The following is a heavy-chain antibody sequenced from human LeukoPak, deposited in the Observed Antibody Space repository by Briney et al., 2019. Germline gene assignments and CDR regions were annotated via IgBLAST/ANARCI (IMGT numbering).Heavy chain of an antibody. D-gene: IGHD4-17*01. CDR3: ARGRFRAYDYGDYDPRGFYYYYGMDV. V-gene: IGHV1-69*13. J-gene: IGHJ6*02. CDR2: IIPIFGTA. Sequence: ASVKVSCKASGGTFSSYAISWVRQAPGQGLEWMGGIIPIFGTANYAQKFQGRVTITADESTSTAYMELSSLRSEDTAVYYCARGRFRAYDYGDYDPRGFYYYYGMDVWGQGTTVTVSS. CDR1: GGTFSSYA.